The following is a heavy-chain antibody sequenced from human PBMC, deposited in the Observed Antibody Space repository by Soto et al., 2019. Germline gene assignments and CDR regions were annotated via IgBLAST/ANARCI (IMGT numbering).Heavy chain of an antibody. CDR3: ERTPKLYSSSSNWFDP. Sequence: GESLKISCKGSGYSFTSYWIGWVRQMPGKGLEWMGIIYPGDSDTRYSPSFQGQVTISADKSISTAYLQWSSLKASDTAMYYCERTPKLYSSSSNWFDPWGQGPLVTVSS. CDR1: GYSFTSYW. CDR2: IYPGDSDT. J-gene: IGHJ5*02. V-gene: IGHV5-51*01. D-gene: IGHD6-13*01.